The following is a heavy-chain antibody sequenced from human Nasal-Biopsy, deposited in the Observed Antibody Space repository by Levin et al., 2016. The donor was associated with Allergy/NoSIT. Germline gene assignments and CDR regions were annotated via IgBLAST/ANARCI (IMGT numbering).Heavy chain of an antibody. CDR3: STDVSYYDFWSGYYSPDY. CDR1: GFSFRNAW. J-gene: IGHJ4*02. D-gene: IGHD3-3*01. Sequence: GESLKISCAASGFSFRNAWMTWVRQAPGRGLEWVGHIKSKTDGGTIDYAAPVKGRFTISRDESKNTVYLQMNSLKTEDTAVYYCSTDVSYYDFWSGYYSPDYWGQGTLVTVSS. CDR2: IKSKTDGGTI. V-gene: IGHV3-15*01.